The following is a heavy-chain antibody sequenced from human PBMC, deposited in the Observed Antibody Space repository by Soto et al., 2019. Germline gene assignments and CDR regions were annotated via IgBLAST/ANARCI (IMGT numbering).Heavy chain of an antibody. J-gene: IGHJ4*02. CDR2: ISADGSDK. V-gene: IGHV3-30*18. CDR3: VKGSDVARQELDY. Sequence: QVQLVESGGGVVQPGRSLRLSCAASEFTFSNFGMHWVRQAPGKGLEWVAAISADGSDKYFSGSVKGRFTISRDNSKDPLFLQMNSLRVEDTAVYYCVKGSDVARQELDYWGQGNRVTVSS. D-gene: IGHD3-3*01. CDR1: EFTFSNFG.